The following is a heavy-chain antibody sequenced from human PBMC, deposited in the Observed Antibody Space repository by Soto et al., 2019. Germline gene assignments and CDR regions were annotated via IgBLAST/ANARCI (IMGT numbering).Heavy chain of an antibody. J-gene: IGHJ4*02. D-gene: IGHD2-21*01. V-gene: IGHV3-11*06. CDR3: VRGGGGGLFEH. CDR2: ISPKSTFR. CDR1: GFPFNDYY. Sequence: AGGSLRLSCAPSGFPFNDYYMTWIRQAPGKGLEWLSHISPKSTFRNYADSVKGRFTISRDNTESSLFLQMNSLGVDDTAVYSCVRGGGGGLFEHWGQGVLVTVSS.